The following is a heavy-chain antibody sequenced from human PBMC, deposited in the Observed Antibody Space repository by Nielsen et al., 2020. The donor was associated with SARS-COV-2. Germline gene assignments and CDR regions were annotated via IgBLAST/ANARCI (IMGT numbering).Heavy chain of an antibody. V-gene: IGHV3-30*04. CDR3: TAGLIAAAGPDAFDI. J-gene: IGHJ3*02. D-gene: IGHD6-13*01. Sequence: GGSLRLSCAASGFTFSSYAMHWVRQAPGKGLEWVAVISYDGSNKYYADSVKGRFTISRDNSKNTLYLQMNSLKTEDTAVYYCTAGLIAAAGPDAFDIWGQGTMVTVS. CDR1: GFTFSSYA. CDR2: ISYDGSNK.